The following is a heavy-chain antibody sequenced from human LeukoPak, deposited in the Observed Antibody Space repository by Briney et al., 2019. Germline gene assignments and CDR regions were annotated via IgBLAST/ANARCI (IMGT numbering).Heavy chain of an antibody. Sequence: SETLSLTCAVYGGSFSGYYWSWIRQPPGKGPEWIGEINHSGSTNYNPSLKSRVTISVDTSKNQFSLKLSSVTAADTAVYYCARDNSYYYDSSSAFDIWGQGTMVTVSS. CDR1: GGSFSGYY. J-gene: IGHJ3*02. V-gene: IGHV4-34*01. D-gene: IGHD3-22*01. CDR3: ARDNSYYYDSSSAFDI. CDR2: INHSGST.